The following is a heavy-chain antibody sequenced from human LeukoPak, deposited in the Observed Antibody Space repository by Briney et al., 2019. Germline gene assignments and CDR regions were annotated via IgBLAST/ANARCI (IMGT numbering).Heavy chain of an antibody. D-gene: IGHD6-19*01. V-gene: IGHV3-23*01. CDR1: GFTFSSYA. J-gene: IGHJ4*02. Sequence: GGSLRLSCVASGFTFSSYAMNWVRQAPGKGLEWVSGLSSGSGGNTYYADSVKSRFTISRDNSKNTLYLQMNSLRAEDTAVYYCAKQYSSAWYGDYWGQGTLVTVSS. CDR2: LSSGSGGNT. CDR3: AKQYSSAWYGDY.